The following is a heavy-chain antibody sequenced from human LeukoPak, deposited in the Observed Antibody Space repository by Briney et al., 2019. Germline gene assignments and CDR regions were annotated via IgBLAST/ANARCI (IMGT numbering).Heavy chain of an antibody. J-gene: IGHJ4*02. V-gene: IGHV3-13*04. CDR2: IYLSGDT. D-gene: IGHD6-13*01. CDR1: GFTFSTYE. Sequence: GGSLRLSCAASGFTFSTYEMHWVRQAAGKGLEWVSAIYLSGDTYYLGSVKGRFTISRENAKNSLYLQMGSLRAEDMAVYYCARKSQQLVGGGYFDYWGQGTLVTVSS. CDR3: ARKSQQLVGGGYFDY.